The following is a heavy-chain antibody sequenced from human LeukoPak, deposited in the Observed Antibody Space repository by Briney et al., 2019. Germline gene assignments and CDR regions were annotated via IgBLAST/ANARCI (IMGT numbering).Heavy chain of an antibody. V-gene: IGHV1-18*01. Sequence: ASVQVSCKASGYTFTSYGISWVRQAPGQGLEWMGWISAYNGNTNYAQKLQGRVTMTTDTSTSTAYMELRSLRSDDTAVYYCVVVPAAIGGNWFDPWGQGTLVTVSS. CDR3: VVVPAAIGGNWFDP. CDR2: ISAYNGNT. D-gene: IGHD2-2*02. CDR1: GYTFTSYG. J-gene: IGHJ5*02.